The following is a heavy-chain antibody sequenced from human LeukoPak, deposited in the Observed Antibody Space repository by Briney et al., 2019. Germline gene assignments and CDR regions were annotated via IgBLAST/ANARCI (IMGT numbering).Heavy chain of an antibody. Sequence: GGSLRLSCAASGFTFSSYSMNWVSQAPGKGLQWVSSISSSNTYIYYADSVKGRFTISRDNAKNSLYLQLNSLRGEDTAVYYCARGDGAITLDVFDMWGQGTMVTVSS. J-gene: IGHJ3*02. CDR1: GFTFSSYS. CDR3: ARGDGAITLDVFDM. D-gene: IGHD3-10*01. V-gene: IGHV3-21*01. CDR2: ISSSNTYI.